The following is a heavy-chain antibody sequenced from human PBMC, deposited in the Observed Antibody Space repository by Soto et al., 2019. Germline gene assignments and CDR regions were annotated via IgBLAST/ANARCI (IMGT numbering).Heavy chain of an antibody. CDR3: ARESAAGYFDY. CDR2: IYYSGST. V-gene: IGHV4-59*12. CDR1: GGSISSYY. D-gene: IGHD6-13*01. Sequence: SETLSLTCTVSGGSISSYYWSWIRQPPGKGLEWIGYIYYSGSTNYNPSLKSRVTISVDTSKNQFSLKLSSVTAADTAVYYCARESAAGYFDYWGQGTLVTVSS. J-gene: IGHJ4*02.